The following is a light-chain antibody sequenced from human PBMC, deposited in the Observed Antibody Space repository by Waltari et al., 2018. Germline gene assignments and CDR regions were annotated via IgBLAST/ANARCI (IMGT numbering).Light chain of an antibody. CDR2: KES. J-gene: IGKJ1*01. CDR3: QQYDTYST. V-gene: IGKV1-5*03. CDR1: QNINSW. Sequence: DIQMTKPPSTLSASVRDRVTITCGASQNINSWLAWYQQKPGKAPKLLMSKESNLESGVPLRFSGSGSGTEFTFTISSLQPEDFATYYCQQYDTYSTFGQGTKVEIK.